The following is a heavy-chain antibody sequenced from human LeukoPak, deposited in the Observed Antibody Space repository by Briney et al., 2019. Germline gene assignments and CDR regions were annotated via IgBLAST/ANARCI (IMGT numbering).Heavy chain of an antibody. Sequence: SETLSLTCTVSGGSISSFYWSWIRQPPGKGLVWIGYIYTSGSTNYNPSLKSRVTISVDTSKNQFSLNLSSVTAADTAVYYCARVRVSSSSHPWYFDYWGQGTLVTVSS. D-gene: IGHD3-22*01. V-gene: IGHV4-4*09. CDR1: GGSISSFY. J-gene: IGHJ4*02. CDR3: ARVRVSSSSHPWYFDY. CDR2: IYTSGST.